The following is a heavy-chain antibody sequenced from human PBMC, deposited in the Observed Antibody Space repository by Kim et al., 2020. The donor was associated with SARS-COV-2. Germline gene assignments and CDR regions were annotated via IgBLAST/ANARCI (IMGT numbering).Heavy chain of an antibody. CDR2: IYPGDSDT. CDR3: ARGFIRHKYYYYGMDV. CDR1: GYSFTSYW. Sequence: GESLKISCKGSGYSFTSYWIGWVRQMPGKGLEWMGIIYPGDSDTRYSPSFQGQVTISADKSISTAYLQWSSLKASDTAMYYCARGFIRHKYYYYGMDVWGQGTTVTVSS. D-gene: IGHD3-10*01. J-gene: IGHJ6*02. V-gene: IGHV5-51*01.